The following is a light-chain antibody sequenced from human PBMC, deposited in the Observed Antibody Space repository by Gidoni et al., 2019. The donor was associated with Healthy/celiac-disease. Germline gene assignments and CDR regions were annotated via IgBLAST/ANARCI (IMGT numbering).Light chain of an antibody. CDR3: QQYYSTPRT. CDR1: QSGLYSCNNKNY. J-gene: IGKJ1*01. CDR2: WAS. V-gene: IGKV4-1*01. Sequence: DIVMTQSPEALAVSLGEGATINCKSSQSGLYSCNNKNYLAWYQQKPGQPPKLLIYWASTRESGVPDRFSGSGSGTDFTLTISSLQAEDVAVYYCQQYYSTPRTFGQGTKVEIK.